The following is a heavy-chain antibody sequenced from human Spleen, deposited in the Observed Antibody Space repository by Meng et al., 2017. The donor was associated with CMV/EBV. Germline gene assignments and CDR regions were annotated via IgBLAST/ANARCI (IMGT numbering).Heavy chain of an antibody. Sequence: ASGFTFTSHAMHWVSQAPGKGLEWAAVISFDGSNKDYAVSVEGRFTISRDNSKNTLNLQMNSLRAEDTAVYYCATDGFYGSGPPGYWGQGTLVTVSS. CDR1: GFTFTSHA. J-gene: IGHJ4*02. D-gene: IGHD3-10*01. CDR3: ATDGFYGSGPPGY. V-gene: IGHV3-30*04. CDR2: ISFDGSNK.